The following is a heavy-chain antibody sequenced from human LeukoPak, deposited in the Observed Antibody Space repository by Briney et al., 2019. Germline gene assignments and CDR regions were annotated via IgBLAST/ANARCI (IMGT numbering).Heavy chain of an antibody. CDR1: GYTFTSYD. CDR2: MNPNSGNT. D-gene: IGHD2-8*02. V-gene: IGHV1-8*03. J-gene: IGHJ4*02. CDR3: ARAITIVLRWRPSF. Sequence: GASVRVSCKASGYTFTSYDINWVRQATGQGLEWMGWMNPNSGNTGYAQKFQGRVTITRNTSISTAYMELSSLRSEDTAVYYCARAITIVLRWRPSFWGQGTLVTVSS.